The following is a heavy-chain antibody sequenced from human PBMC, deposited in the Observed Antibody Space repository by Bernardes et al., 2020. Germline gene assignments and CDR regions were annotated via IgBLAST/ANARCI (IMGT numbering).Heavy chain of an antibody. Sequence: SETLSLTCAVYGGSFSGYYWSWIRQPPGKGLEWIGEINHSGSTNYNPSLKSRVTISVDTSKNQFSLKLSSVTAADTAVYYCARGKVLGGRITIFGVVNSVFDYWGQGT. CDR2: INHSGST. D-gene: IGHD3-3*01. J-gene: IGHJ4*02. CDR3: ARGKVLGGRITIFGVVNSVFDY. V-gene: IGHV4-34*01. CDR1: GGSFSGYY.